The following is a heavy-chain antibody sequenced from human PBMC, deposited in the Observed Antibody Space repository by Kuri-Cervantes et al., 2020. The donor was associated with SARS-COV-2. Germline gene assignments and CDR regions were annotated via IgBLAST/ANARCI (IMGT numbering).Heavy chain of an antibody. CDR3: VRDGDHWNFDY. Sequence: GGSLRLSCAASGFTFSSYGMHGVRQAPGKGLEWVAVISYDGINKYSADSVKGRFTISRDNAKNKLYLQMNSLRAEATAVYYCVRDGDHWNFDYWGQGTLVTVSS. J-gene: IGHJ4*02. CDR2: ISYDGINK. V-gene: IGHV3-30*05. D-gene: IGHD1-1*01. CDR1: GFTFSSYG.